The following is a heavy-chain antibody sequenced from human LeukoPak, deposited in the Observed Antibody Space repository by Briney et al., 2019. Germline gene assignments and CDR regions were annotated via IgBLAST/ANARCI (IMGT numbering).Heavy chain of an antibody. CDR1: GFTFSSYA. CDR2: ISYDGSNK. J-gene: IGHJ6*02. CDR3: ARGYYGSGSFEDV. D-gene: IGHD3-10*01. V-gene: IGHV3-30*04. Sequence: GGSLRLSCAASGFTFSSYAMHWVRQAPGKGLEWVAVISYDGSNKYYADSVKGRFTISRDNSKNTLYLQVNSLRAEDTAVYYCARGYYGSGSFEDVWGQGTTVTVSS.